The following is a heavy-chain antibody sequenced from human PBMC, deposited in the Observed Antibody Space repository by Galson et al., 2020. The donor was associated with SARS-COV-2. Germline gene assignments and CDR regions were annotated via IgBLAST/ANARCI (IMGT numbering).Heavy chain of an antibody. V-gene: IGHV3-30*04. D-gene: IGHD1-26*01. CDR3: TRDVSGGASDI. J-gene: IGHJ3*02. Sequence: GGSLRLSCAASGFTFTNYAMHWVRQAPGKGLEWLTVISHDGKIQVYADSVKGRFTISRDNSGNMVFLQIVSLRPDDTALYYCTRDVSGGASDIWGQGTMVTVSS. CDR2: ISHDGKIQ. CDR1: GFTFTNYA.